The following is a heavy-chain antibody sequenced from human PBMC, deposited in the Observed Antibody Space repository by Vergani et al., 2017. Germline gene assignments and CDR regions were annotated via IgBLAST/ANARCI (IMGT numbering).Heavy chain of an antibody. CDR1: GFTFSNSA. J-gene: IGHJ4*02. CDR3: AREESSNTSPFDGD. CDR2: ISGHGDRT. Sequence: EVHLLESGGGQVEAGGSLRLSCVASGFTFSNSAMSWVRQTSGKGLEWVSAISGHGDRTYYADSVKGRFTISRDNSKNTVYLQMNSLKAEDRATYYCAREESSNTSPFDGDWVQGTLVTV. D-gene: IGHD2/OR15-2a*01. V-gene: IGHV3-23*01.